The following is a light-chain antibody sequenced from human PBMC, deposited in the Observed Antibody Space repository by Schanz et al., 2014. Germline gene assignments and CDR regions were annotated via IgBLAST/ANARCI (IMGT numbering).Light chain of an antibody. CDR3: QQYHTSRT. V-gene: IGKV3-11*01. J-gene: IGKJ1*01. CDR1: QSVSYY. Sequence: EIVLTQSPATLSVSPGERATLSCRASQSVSYYLAWYQQKPGQAPRLLIYDASKRATGIPVRFSGSGSGTDFTLTISSLEPEDFAIYYCQQYHTSRTFGQGTKVEI. CDR2: DAS.